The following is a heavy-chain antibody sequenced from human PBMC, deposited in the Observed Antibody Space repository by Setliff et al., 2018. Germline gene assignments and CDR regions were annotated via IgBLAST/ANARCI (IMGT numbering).Heavy chain of an antibody. CDR3: ARRWNFGPYGSGIHDGFDM. CDR2: INHYGST. J-gene: IGHJ3*02. Sequence: PSETLSLTCAVFDGSFSDYYWSWIRQPPGKGLEWIGEINHYGSTKYKSSLRSRVTISVDTSKNQFSLNLNSVTAADTAVYYCARRWNFGPYGSGIHDGFDMWGQGTVVTV. V-gene: IGHV4-34*01. CDR1: DGSFSDYY. D-gene: IGHD3-10*01.